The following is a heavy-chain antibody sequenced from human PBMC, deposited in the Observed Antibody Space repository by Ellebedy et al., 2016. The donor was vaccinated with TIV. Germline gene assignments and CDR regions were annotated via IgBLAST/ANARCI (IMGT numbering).Heavy chain of an antibody. CDR3: ARHDKGYDFWSGHQGRWFDP. CDR1: GGSISSSSYY. J-gene: IGHJ5*02. CDR2: IYYSGST. D-gene: IGHD3-3*01. V-gene: IGHV4-39*01. Sequence: SETLSLTXTVSGGSISSSSYYWGWIRQPPGKGLEWIGSIYYSGSTYYNQSLKSRVTISVDTSKNQFSLKLSSVTAADTAVYYCARHDKGYDFWSGHQGRWFDPWGQGTLVTVSS.